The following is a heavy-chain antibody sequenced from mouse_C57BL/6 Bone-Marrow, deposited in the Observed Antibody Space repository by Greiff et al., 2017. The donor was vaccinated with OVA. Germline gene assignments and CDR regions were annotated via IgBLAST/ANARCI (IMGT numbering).Heavy chain of an antibody. J-gene: IGHJ3*01. Sequence: QVHVKQSGPGLVAPSQSLSITCTVSGFSLTSYGVDWVRQPPGKGLEWLGVIWGGGSTNYNSALMSRLSISKDNSKSQVFLKMNSLQTDDTAMYDCAKTPSYGRRKRDWFAYWGQGTLVTVAA. D-gene: IGHD1-1*02. CDR1: GFSLTSYG. CDR2: IWGGGST. V-gene: IGHV2-9*01. CDR3: AKTPSYGRRKRDWFAY.